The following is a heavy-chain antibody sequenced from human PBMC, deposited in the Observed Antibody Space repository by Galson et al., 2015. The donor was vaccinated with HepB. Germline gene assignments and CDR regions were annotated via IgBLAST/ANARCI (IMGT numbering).Heavy chain of an antibody. CDR2: VNTGNGHT. CDR3: ARAPRKSFGELMQPLTM. CDR1: GYSFNTYN. V-gene: IGHV1-3*04. Sequence: SVKVSCKASGYSFNTYNMHWVRQAPGLSLEWVGWVNTGNGHTKYSRKFQGRDTITRDPSASTAYMELSSLTSKDTAIYYCARAPRKSFGELMQPLTMWGLGTLVTVSS. D-gene: IGHD3-10*01. J-gene: IGHJ4*02.